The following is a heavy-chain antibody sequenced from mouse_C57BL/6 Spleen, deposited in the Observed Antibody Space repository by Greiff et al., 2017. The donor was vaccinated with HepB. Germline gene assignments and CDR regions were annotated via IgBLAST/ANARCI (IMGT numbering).Heavy chain of an antibody. CDR1: GYAFSSSW. CDR3: ARNPSYGSSYWYFDV. V-gene: IGHV1-82*01. Sequence: QVQLQQSGPELVKPGASVKISCTASGYAFSSSWMNWVKQRPGKGLEWIGRIYPGDGDTNYNGKFKGKATLTADKSSSTAYMQLSSLTSEDSAVYFCARNPSYGSSYWYFDVWGTGTTVTVSS. J-gene: IGHJ1*03. CDR2: IYPGDGDT. D-gene: IGHD1-1*01.